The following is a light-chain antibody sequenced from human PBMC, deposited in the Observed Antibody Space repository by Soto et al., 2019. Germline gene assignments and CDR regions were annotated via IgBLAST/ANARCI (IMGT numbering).Light chain of an antibody. J-gene: IGKJ1*01. Sequence: EIVMTQSPVILSLSPGERATLSCRASRGVSTSLAWYQHQPGQTPRLLIFGASSRAAGVPARFSGSGSGTEFKIHISSLQSEDIAVYYCQQYGDWPRTFGQGTKVEIK. CDR2: GAS. CDR1: RGVSTS. CDR3: QQYGDWPRT. V-gene: IGKV3-15*01.